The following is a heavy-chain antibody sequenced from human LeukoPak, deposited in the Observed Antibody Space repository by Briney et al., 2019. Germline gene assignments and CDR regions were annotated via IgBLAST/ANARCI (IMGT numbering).Heavy chain of an antibody. CDR2: IYSGGST. CDR1: GFTVSSNY. J-gene: IGHJ6*02. Sequence: GGSLRLSCAASGFTVSSNYMSWVRQAPGKGLEWVSVIYSGGSTYYADSVKGRFTISRDNSKNTLYLQMNSLRAEDTAVYYCAREMHYDSSGSSGYYYYYGMDAWGQGTTVTVSS. V-gene: IGHV3-66*01. D-gene: IGHD3-22*01. CDR3: AREMHYDSSGSSGYYYYYGMDA.